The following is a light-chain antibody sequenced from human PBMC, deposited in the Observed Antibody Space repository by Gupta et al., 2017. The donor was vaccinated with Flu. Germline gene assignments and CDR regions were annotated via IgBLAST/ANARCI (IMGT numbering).Light chain of an antibody. J-gene: IGLJ3*02. CDR1: SSDIGFDNY. CDR3: SSVTETNARV. V-gene: IGLV2-14*01. CDR2: EVN. Sequence: SALTQPASVSGSPGQSIIISCTGTSSDIGFDNYISWYQQHPGKAPKLLIFEVNKRPAGIASRFSGSKSDNTASLTISGLQKEDEADYYCSSVTETNARVFGGGTKVTVL.